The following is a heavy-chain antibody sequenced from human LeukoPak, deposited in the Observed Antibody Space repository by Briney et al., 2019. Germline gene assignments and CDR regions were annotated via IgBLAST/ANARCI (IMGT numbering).Heavy chain of an antibody. CDR3: ARVVPPVNYYDSSANWFDP. Sequence: ASVKVSCKASGYTFTSYGISWVRQAPGQGLEWMGWISAYNGNTNYAQKLQGRVTMTTDTSTSTAYMELRSLRSVDTAVYYCARVVPPVNYYDSSANWFDPWGQGTLVTVSS. CDR1: GYTFTSYG. CDR2: ISAYNGNT. V-gene: IGHV1-18*01. D-gene: IGHD3-22*01. J-gene: IGHJ5*02.